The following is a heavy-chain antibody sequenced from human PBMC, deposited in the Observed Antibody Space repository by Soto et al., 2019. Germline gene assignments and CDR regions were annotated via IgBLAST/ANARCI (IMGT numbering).Heavy chain of an antibody. D-gene: IGHD1-20*01. CDR3: AREDSNFYNAFDY. CDR2: IYYNGLP. J-gene: IGHJ4*02. V-gene: IGHV4-31*03. Sequence: SETLSLTCTVSGGSINISNSYWSWIRQHPVKGLEWIGFIYYNGLPYYNPSLKSRLIISVDTSKNQFSLKLSSVTAADTAVYYCAREDSNFYNAFDYWGQGALVTVSS. CDR1: GGSINISNSY.